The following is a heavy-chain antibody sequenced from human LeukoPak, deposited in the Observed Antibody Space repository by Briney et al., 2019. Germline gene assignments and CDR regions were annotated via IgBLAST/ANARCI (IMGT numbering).Heavy chain of an antibody. V-gene: IGHV3-23*01. J-gene: IGHJ4*02. CDR1: GFTFSNYA. CDR3: AKAPAFCSSTNCPRLYYFDY. Sequence: GASLRLSCAASGFTFSNYAMNWVRQAPGKGLEWVSTVSGSGGFTYYADSVKGRLTISRDNSKNTLYLQMNSLRAEDTAVYYSAKAPAFCSSTNCPRLYYFDYWGQGTLVTVSS. CDR2: VSGSGGFT. D-gene: IGHD2-2*01.